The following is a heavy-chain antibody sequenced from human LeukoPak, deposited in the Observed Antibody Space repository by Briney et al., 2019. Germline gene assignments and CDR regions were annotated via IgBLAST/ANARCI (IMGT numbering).Heavy chain of an antibody. J-gene: IGHJ4*02. D-gene: IGHD4-17*01. Sequence: SVKVSCKASGGTFSSYAISWVRQAPGQGLEWMGRIIPILGIANYAQKFQGRVTITADKSTSTAYMELSSLRSEDTAVYYCARDLVRGDYSEGGQYWGQGTLVTVSS. V-gene: IGHV1-69*04. CDR2: IIPILGIA. CDR1: GGTFSSYA. CDR3: ARDLVRGDYSEGGQY.